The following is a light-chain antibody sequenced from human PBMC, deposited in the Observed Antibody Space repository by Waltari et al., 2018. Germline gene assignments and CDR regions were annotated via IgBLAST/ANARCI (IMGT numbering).Light chain of an antibody. CDR3: QQYYGTPPT. CDR1: QSLLYSSNNKNY. V-gene: IGKV4-1*01. CDR2: WAS. Sequence: DIVMTQSPDFLTVSLGERATINCKSSQSLLYSSNNKNYLAWYQQKLGQPPNLLISWASTRKSGVPDRFSGSGSGTDFTLTISSLQAEDVAVYYCQQYYGTPPTFGQGTKVDIK. J-gene: IGKJ1*01.